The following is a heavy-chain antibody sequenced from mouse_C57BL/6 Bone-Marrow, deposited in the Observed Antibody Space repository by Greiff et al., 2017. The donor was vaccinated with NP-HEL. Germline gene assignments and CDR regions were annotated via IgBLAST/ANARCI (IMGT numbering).Heavy chain of an antibody. V-gene: IGHV1-4*01. D-gene: IGHD1-1*02. CDR1: GYTFTSYT. CDR2: INPSSGYT. CDR3: ARHPLWSYYYAMDY. J-gene: IGHJ4*01. Sequence: QVQLQQSGAELARPGASVKMSCKASGYTFTSYTMHWVKQRPGQGLEWIGYINPSSGYTKYNQKFKDKATLTADKSSSTAYMQLSSLTSEDSAFYYCARHPLWSYYYAMDYWGQGTSVTVSS.